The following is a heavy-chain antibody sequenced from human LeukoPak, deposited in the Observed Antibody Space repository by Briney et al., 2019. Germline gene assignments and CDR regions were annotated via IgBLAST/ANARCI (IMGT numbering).Heavy chain of an antibody. J-gene: IGHJ6*04. CDR2: IYSGGST. V-gene: IGHV3-66*01. CDR3: ARDIGRSGWFSMDV. D-gene: IGHD6-19*01. CDR1: GFTFSSYE. Sequence: PGGSLRLSCAASGFTFSSYEMNWVRQAPGKGLEWVSVIYSGGSTYYADSVKGRFTISRDNSKNTQYLQMNSLRAEDTAVYYCARDIGRSGWFSMDVWGKGTTVTISS.